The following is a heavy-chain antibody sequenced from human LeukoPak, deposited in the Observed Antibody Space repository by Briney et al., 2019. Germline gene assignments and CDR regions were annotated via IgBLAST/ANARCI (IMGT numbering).Heavy chain of an antibody. V-gene: IGHV3-21*04. J-gene: IGHJ3*02. Sequence: KSGGSLRLSCAASGFTFSSYSMKWVRQAPGKGLEWVSSTSSSSSYIYYADSVKGRFTISRDNAKNSLYLQMKSLIAEETALYYCAIEATRSRAFDIWGQGTMVTVSP. CDR3: AIEATRSRAFDI. CDR2: TSSSSSYI. D-gene: IGHD2-15*01. CDR1: GFTFSSYS.